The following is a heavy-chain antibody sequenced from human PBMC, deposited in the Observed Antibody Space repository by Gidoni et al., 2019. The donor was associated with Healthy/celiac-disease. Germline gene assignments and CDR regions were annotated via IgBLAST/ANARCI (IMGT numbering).Heavy chain of an antibody. CDR2: IIPLFGTA. D-gene: IGHD5-18*01. V-gene: IGHV1-69*01. Sequence: QVQLVQSGDEVKKPGSSVQVSCKASGGTFSSYAISWVRQAPGTGLEWMGGIIPLFGTANYAQKFQGRVTITADESTSTAYMELSSLRSEDTAVYYCARDPLYSYGYLDYWGQGTLVTVSS. CDR3: ARDPLYSYGYLDY. J-gene: IGHJ4*02. CDR1: GGTFSSYA.